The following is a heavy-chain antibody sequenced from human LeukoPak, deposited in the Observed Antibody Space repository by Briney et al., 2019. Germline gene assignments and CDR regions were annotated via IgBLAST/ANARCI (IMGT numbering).Heavy chain of an antibody. CDR3: ARDRGAGYNPIDY. CDR2: INPNSGGT. J-gene: IGHJ4*02. CDR1: GYTFTVYY. V-gene: IGHV1-2*02. D-gene: IGHD5-24*01. Sequence: ASVKVSCKASGYTFTVYYMHWVRQAPGQGLEWMGRINPNSGGTNYAQKFQGRVTMTRDTSISTAYMELSRLRSDDTAVYYCARDRGAGYNPIDYWGQGTLVTVSS.